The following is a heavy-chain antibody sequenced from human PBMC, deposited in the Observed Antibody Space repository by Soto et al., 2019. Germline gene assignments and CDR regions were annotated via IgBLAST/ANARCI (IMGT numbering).Heavy chain of an antibody. CDR1: GYSFTSYW. D-gene: IGHD2-21*02. CDR3: ARPSYCGGDCDLAPVDY. CDR2: IYPGDSDT. Sequence: GESLKISCKGSGYSFTSYWIGWVRQMPGKGLEWGGIIYPGDSDTRYSPSFQGQVTISADKSISTAYLQWSSLKASDTAMYYCARPSYCGGDCDLAPVDYWGQGTLVTVSS. J-gene: IGHJ4*02. V-gene: IGHV5-51*01.